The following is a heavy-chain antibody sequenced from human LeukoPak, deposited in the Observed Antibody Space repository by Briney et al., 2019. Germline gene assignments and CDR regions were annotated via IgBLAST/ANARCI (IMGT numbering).Heavy chain of an antibody. V-gene: IGHV3-23*01. Sequence: GGSLRLSYAASGFTLSTYAMSWVRQAPGKGLEWVSAVSGSGGTTYYADSVKGRFTISRDNSKNTLYLQMNSLRAEDTAVYYCAKHLDNDSSGYYSPYDYWGQGTLVTVSS. CDR1: GFTLSTYA. CDR2: VSGSGGTT. J-gene: IGHJ4*02. D-gene: IGHD3-22*01. CDR3: AKHLDNDSSGYYSPYDY.